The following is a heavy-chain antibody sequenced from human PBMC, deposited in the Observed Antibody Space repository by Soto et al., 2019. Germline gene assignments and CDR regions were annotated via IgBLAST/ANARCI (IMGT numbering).Heavy chain of an antibody. J-gene: IGHJ5*02. V-gene: IGHV4-31*03. D-gene: IGHD4-17*01. CDR2: IYYTGTT. CDR3: ARGQRALITYGPFDP. Sequence: SETLSLTCTVSGDSISGGNYYWTWIRQHPGRGLEWIGYIYYTGTTHYSPSLQSRVTMSVDTSKNQISLRAADTAVYYCARGQRALITYGPFDPWGQGTLVTVSS. CDR1: GDSISGGNYY.